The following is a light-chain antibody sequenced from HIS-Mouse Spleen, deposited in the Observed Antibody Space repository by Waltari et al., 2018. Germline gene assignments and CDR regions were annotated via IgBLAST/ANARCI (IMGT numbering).Light chain of an antibody. J-gene: IGLJ2*01. V-gene: IGLV3-21*03. CDR3: QVWDSSSDHVV. CDR1: NLGSKS. Sequence: SYVLTQPPSVSVAPGKPARVTCGGNNLGSKSVPWYQQKPGQAPVLVVYDDSDRPSGIPERFSGSNSGNTATLTINRVEAGDEADYYCQVWDSSSDHVVFGGGTKLTVL. CDR2: DDS.